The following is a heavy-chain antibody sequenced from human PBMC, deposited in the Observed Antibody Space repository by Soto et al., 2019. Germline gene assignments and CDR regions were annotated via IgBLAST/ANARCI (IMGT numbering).Heavy chain of an antibody. CDR2: ISAYNGNT. CDR3: ARTVTIFGKVTRCDP. Sequence: QVQLMQSGGEVKSPGASVKVSCKASGYTFSSYGITWVRQAPGQGLEWMGWISAYNGNTNYAQNLQDRVTMTTDTSTSTANIEVRRLRSDDTAVYYCARTVTIFGKVTRCDPWGQGTLFTFAS. D-gene: IGHD3-3*01. V-gene: IGHV1-18*01. CDR1: GYTFSSYG. J-gene: IGHJ5*02.